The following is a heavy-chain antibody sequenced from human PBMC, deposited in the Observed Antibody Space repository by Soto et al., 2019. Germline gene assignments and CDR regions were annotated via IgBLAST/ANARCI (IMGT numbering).Heavy chain of an antibody. CDR1: GFTFNNFG. D-gene: IGHD1-26*01. J-gene: IGHJ4*02. CDR3: ARGSGVVGSPTFFDY. V-gene: IGHV3-33*01. CDR2: IWSDGKNK. Sequence: GGSLRLSCAASGFTFNNFGIHWVRQAPGKGLEWAAGIWSDGKNKYYADSVKGRFTISRDNSKKTVYLQMNSLSAEDTAVYYCARGSGVVGSPTFFDYWGQGTLVTVSS.